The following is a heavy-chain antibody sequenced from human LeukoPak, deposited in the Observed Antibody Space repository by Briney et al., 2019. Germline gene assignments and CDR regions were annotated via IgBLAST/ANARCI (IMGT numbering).Heavy chain of an antibody. V-gene: IGHV4-59*08. CDR2: IYFSGST. CDR3: AIAAAGTTHEYFQH. J-gene: IGHJ1*01. CDR1: GGSISSYY. Sequence: PSETLSLTCTVSGGSISSYYWIWIRQPPGKGLEWIGYIYFSGSTNYNPSLKSRVTISVDTSKNQFSLKLSSVTAADTAVYYCAIAAAGTTHEYFQHWGQGTLVTVSS. D-gene: IGHD6-13*01.